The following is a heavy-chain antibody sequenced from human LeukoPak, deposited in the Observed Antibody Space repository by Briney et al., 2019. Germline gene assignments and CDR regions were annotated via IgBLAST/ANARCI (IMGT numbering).Heavy chain of an antibody. Sequence: GGSLRLSCAASGFTFSSYVMHWVRQAPGKGLEWVAVISYDGSNKYYADSVKGRFTISRDNSKNTLYLQMNSLRAEDTAVYYCAKDSSGYYLGYYFDYWGQGTLVTVSS. J-gene: IGHJ4*02. CDR1: GFTFSSYV. V-gene: IGHV3-30*18. D-gene: IGHD3-22*01. CDR2: ISYDGSNK. CDR3: AKDSSGYYLGYYFDY.